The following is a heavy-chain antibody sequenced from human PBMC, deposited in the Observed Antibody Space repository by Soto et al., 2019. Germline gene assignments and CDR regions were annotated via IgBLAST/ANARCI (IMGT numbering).Heavy chain of an antibody. V-gene: IGHV3-7*01. D-gene: IGHD4-17*01. CDR1: GFTFSSYW. J-gene: IGHJ3*02. CDR3: ASWDDYGDYHDAFDI. CDR2: IKQDGSEK. Sequence: GGSLRLSCAASGFTFSSYWMSWVRQAPGKGLEWVANIKQDGSEKYYVDSVKGRFTISRDNAKNSLYLQMNSLRAEDTAVYYCASWDDYGDYHDAFDIWGQGTMVTVSS.